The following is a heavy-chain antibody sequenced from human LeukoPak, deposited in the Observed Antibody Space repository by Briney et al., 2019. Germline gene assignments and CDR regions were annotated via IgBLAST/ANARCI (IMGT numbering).Heavy chain of an antibody. V-gene: IGHV1-2*02. Sequence: ASVKVSCKASGYTFTGYYMHWVRQAPGQGLEWMGWINPNSGGTNYAQKFQGRVTMTRDTSIRTAYMELSRLRSDDTAVYYCARDASGYPTEYFQHWGQGTLVTVSS. CDR1: GYTFTGYY. CDR2: INPNSGGT. CDR3: ARDASGYPTEYFQH. D-gene: IGHD3-22*01. J-gene: IGHJ1*01.